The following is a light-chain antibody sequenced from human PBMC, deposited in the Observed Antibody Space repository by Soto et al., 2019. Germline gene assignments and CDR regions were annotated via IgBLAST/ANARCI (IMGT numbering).Light chain of an antibody. CDR3: HQCGSSQT. CDR1: QTVSASY. Sequence: ELVLTQSPGTLSLSPGAKATLSCRASQTVSASYLAWYQQKPGQAPRLLIYGASSRATGIPDRFIVSGSGTDFTLSISRLEPEDFAVDDCHQCGSSQTFGQGTKVDI. V-gene: IGKV3-20*01. CDR2: GAS. J-gene: IGKJ1*01.